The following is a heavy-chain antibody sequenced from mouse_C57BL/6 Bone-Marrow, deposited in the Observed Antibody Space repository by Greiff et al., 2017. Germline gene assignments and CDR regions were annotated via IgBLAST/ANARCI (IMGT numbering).Heavy chain of an antibody. CDR3: AREGITTVVAHFDY. CDR2: IDPSDSYT. J-gene: IGHJ2*01. V-gene: IGHV1-69*01. CDR1: GYTFTSYW. D-gene: IGHD1-1*01. Sequence: QVQLQQSGAELVMPGASVKLSCKASGYTFTSYWMHWVKQRPGQGLEWIGEIDPSDSYTNYNQKFKGKSTLTVDKSSSTAYMQLSSLTSEDSAVYYCAREGITTVVAHFDYWGQGTTLTVSS.